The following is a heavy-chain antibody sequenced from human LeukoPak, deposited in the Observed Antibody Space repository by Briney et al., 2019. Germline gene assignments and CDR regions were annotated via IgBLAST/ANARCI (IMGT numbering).Heavy chain of an antibody. V-gene: IGHV4-59*01. J-gene: IGHJ3*02. CDR3: ARVPGSGAFDI. CDR2: IYCSGST. CDR1: GGSFSGYY. Sequence: SETLSLTCAVYGGSFSGYYWSWIRQPPGKGLEWIGYIYCSGSTNYNPSLKSRVTISVDTSKNQFSLKLSSVTAADTAVYYCARVPGSGAFDIWGQGTMVTVSS.